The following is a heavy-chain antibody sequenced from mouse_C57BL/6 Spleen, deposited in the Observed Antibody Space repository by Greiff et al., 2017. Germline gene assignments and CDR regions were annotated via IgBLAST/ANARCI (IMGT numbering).Heavy chain of an antibody. CDR1: GFNIKDYS. J-gene: IGHJ3*01. V-gene: IGHV14-2*01. CDR2: IDPEDGET. Sequence: VQLQQSGAELVKPGASVKLSCTASGFNIKDYSMHWVKQRTEQGLEWIGRIDPEDGETTYAPNFQGKATITADTSSNTAYLQLSSLTSEDTAVYYCVGDYDYDGFAYWGQGTLVTVSA. CDR3: VGDYDYDGFAY. D-gene: IGHD2-4*01.